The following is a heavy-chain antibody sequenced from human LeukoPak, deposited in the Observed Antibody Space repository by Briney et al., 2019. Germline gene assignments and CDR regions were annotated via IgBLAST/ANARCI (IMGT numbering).Heavy chain of an antibody. D-gene: IGHD3-22*01. Sequence: ASVKVSCKASGYTFTGYYMHWVRQAPGQGLEWMGRINPNSGGTNYAQKFQGRVTMTRDTSISTAYMELSRLRSDDTAVYYCARSGADSSGYYGFDYWGQGTLVTVSS. CDR3: ARSGADSSGYYGFDY. V-gene: IGHV1-2*02. CDR1: GYTFTGYY. CDR2: INPNSGGT. J-gene: IGHJ4*02.